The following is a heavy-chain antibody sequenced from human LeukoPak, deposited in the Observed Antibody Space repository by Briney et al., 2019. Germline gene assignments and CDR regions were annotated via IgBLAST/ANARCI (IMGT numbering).Heavy chain of an antibody. CDR2: IYYSGST. CDR1: GGSISSYY. D-gene: IGHD1-26*01. CDR3: ARDSGATTVIATAFFDY. Sequence: SETLSLTCTVSGGSISSYYWSWIRQPPGKGLEWIGYIYYSGSTNYNPSLKSRVTISVDTSKNQFSLKLSSVTAADTAVYYCARDSGATTVIATAFFDYWGQGTLVTVSS. V-gene: IGHV4-59*12. J-gene: IGHJ4*02.